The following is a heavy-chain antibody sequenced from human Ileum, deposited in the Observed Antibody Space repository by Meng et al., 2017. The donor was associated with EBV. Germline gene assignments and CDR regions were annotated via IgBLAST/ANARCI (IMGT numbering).Heavy chain of an antibody. CDR1: GFSLNTGGMA. V-gene: IGHV2-5*02. CDR3: ARRSFAAGSPDY. Sequence: QITWKGSGPTLVKPTQTLTLTCTFSGFSLNTGGMAVSWIRQPPGKALEWLALIYWDDDKRYSPSLKTRLTITKDTSKNQVVLTMTNMDPVDTATYYCARRSFAAGSPDYWGQGTLVTVSS. D-gene: IGHD3-10*01. J-gene: IGHJ4*02. CDR2: IYWDDDK.